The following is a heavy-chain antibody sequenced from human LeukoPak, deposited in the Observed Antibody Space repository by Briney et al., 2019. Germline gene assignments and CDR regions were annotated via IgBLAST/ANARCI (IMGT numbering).Heavy chain of an antibody. D-gene: IGHD1-26*01. CDR3: AKGKGTGSYYYFDY. V-gene: IGHV3-23*01. Sequence: QAGGSLRLSCAASGFTFSNYAMSWVRQAPGEGLEWVSAISNSGGTIHYADSVKGRFTISRDNSKNTLYLQMNSLTAEDTAVYHCAKGKGTGSYYYFDYWGQGTLVIASS. CDR2: ISNSGGTI. CDR1: GFTFSNYA. J-gene: IGHJ4*02.